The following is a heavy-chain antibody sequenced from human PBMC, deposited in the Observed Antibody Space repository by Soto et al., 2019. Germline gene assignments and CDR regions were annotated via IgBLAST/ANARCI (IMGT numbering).Heavy chain of an antibody. CDR2: IDPSDSYT. J-gene: IGHJ6*02. CDR1: GYSFTSSW. CDR3: ARRGGYDYNYYYGMDA. Sequence: GGPLKISCKGFGYSFTSSWFSGGGQMPGKGLEWMGRIDPSDSYTNYSPSFQGHVTISADKSISTAYLQWSSLKASDTAMYYCARRGGYDYNYYYGMDAWGQGTTVTVSS. D-gene: IGHD5-12*01. V-gene: IGHV5-10-1*01.